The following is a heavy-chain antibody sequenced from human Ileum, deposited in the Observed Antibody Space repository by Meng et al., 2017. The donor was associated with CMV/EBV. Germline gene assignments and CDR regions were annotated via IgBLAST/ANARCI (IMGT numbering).Heavy chain of an antibody. Sequence: SETLSLTCAISGDSVSSNSAAWNWIRQSPSRGLEWLGRTYYRSKWYNDYAVSVKSRITINPDTSKNQFSLQLNSVTPEDTAVYYCAREYAGIVDGDYVFDYWGQGTLVTVSS. V-gene: IGHV6-1*01. J-gene: IGHJ4*02. D-gene: IGHD4-17*01. CDR2: TYYRSKWYN. CDR1: GDSVSSNSAA. CDR3: AREYAGIVDGDYVFDY.